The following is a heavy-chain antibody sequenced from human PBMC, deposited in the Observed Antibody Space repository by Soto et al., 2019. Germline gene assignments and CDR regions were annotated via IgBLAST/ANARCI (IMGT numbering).Heavy chain of an antibody. CDR2: IWYDGSNK. Sequence: QVQLVESGGGVVQPGRSLRLSCAASGFTFSSYGMHWVRQAPGKGLEWVAVIWYDGSNKYYSDSVKGRFTISRDNSKNTLYLQMNSLRAEDTAVYYCARDHGSGWYRDAFDIWGQGTMVTVSS. V-gene: IGHV3-33*01. D-gene: IGHD6-19*01. CDR1: GFTFSSYG. J-gene: IGHJ3*02. CDR3: ARDHGSGWYRDAFDI.